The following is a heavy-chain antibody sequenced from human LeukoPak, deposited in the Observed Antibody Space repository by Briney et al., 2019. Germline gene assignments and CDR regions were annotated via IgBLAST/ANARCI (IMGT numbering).Heavy chain of an antibody. V-gene: IGHV1-24*01. Sequence: GASVKVSCKVSGRSLNEISMYWVRQAPGKGLECMGVFDPEDGETIYAQRFKGRLTLTGDTSTDTVYMDLSSLRPEDTAVYYCATGATIPAGFDFWGQGTLVTVSS. CDR2: FDPEDGET. CDR3: ATGATIPAGFDF. J-gene: IGHJ4*02. D-gene: IGHD5-24*01. CDR1: GRSLNEIS.